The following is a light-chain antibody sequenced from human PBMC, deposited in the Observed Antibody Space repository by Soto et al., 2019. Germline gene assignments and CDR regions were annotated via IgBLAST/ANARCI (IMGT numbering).Light chain of an antibody. V-gene: IGLV1-40*01. CDR3: QSYDSSLSGSGV. Sequence: QSVLTRPPSVSGAPGQRVTISCTGSSSNIGAGYDVHWYQQLPGTAPKLPIYGNSNRPSGVPDRFSGSKSGTSASLAITGLQAEDEADYYCQSYDSSLSGSGVFGTGTKVTVL. CDR1: SSNIGAGYD. CDR2: GNS. J-gene: IGLJ1*01.